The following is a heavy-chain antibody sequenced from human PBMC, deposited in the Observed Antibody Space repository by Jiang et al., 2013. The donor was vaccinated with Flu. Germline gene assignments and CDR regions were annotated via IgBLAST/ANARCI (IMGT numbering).Heavy chain of an antibody. D-gene: IGHD6-13*01. Sequence: KPTQTLTLTCTFSGFSLSTSGMRVSWIRQPPGKALEWLARIDWDDDKFYSTSLKTRLTISKDTSKNQVVLTMTNMDPVDTATYYCARSIAAAGVFDYWGQGTLVTVSS. CDR2: IDWDDDK. CDR3: ARSIAAAGVFDY. J-gene: IGHJ4*02. CDR1: GFSLSTSGMR. V-gene: IGHV2-70*04.